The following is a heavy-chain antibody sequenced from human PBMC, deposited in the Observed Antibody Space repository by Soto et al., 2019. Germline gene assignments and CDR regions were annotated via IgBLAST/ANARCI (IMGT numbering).Heavy chain of an antibody. V-gene: IGHV3-23*01. D-gene: IGHD6-13*01. Sequence: PGGSLRLSCAASGFTFNTYAMIWVRQAPGKGLDWVSAISGSGSSTYYADSVKGRFTISRDNSKNTLYLRMNSLRAEDTALYYCAKSAAIYESNYFYSYGMDVWGQGTTVTVSS. J-gene: IGHJ6*02. CDR1: GFTFNTYA. CDR2: ISGSGSST. CDR3: AKSAAIYESNYFYSYGMDV.